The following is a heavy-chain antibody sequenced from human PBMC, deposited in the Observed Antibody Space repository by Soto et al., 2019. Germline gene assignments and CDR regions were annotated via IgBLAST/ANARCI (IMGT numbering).Heavy chain of an antibody. CDR3: AKDQYYVYWSGDHSDYFAF. V-gene: IGHV3-48*01. D-gene: IGHD3-3*01. CDR2: IHRDDGTV. J-gene: IGHJ4*02. Sequence: HLGGSLKLSCAASGFTFSSYSMTWVRQAPGKGLEWISYIHRDDGTVYYADSVKGRFTISRDNAKNSLFLQMNSLRAEDTAVYYCAKDQYYVYWSGDHSDYFAFWGQGTLVTGSS. CDR1: GFTFSSYS.